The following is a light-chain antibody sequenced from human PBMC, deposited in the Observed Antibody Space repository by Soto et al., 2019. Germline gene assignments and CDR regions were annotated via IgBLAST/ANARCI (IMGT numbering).Light chain of an antibody. CDR3: QQSNSYPLT. J-gene: IGKJ4*01. Sequence: DIQMTQSPSTESAFVGDRVTITCRASQSIGTWLAWYQQKPGRAPELLIFKASTVESRVPSRFSGSGSGTEFTLTITNLQPEDFATYYCQQSNSYPLTFGGGTKVEIK. CDR2: KAS. CDR1: QSIGTW. V-gene: IGKV1-5*03.